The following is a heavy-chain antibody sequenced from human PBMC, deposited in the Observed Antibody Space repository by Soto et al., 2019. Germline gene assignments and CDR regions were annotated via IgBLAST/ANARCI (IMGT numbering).Heavy chain of an antibody. CDR2: IIPILGIA. D-gene: IGHD5-12*01. CDR1: GGPFSSYT. V-gene: IGHV1-69*02. Sequence: QVQLVQSGAEVKKPGSSVKVSCKASGGPFSSYTFSGVRRAPGQGLEWMGRIIPILGIANYAQKFQGRVTITADKSTSTAYMELSSLRSEDTAVYYCARVRDGYLQGFDPWGQGTLVTVSS. J-gene: IGHJ5*02. CDR3: ARVRDGYLQGFDP.